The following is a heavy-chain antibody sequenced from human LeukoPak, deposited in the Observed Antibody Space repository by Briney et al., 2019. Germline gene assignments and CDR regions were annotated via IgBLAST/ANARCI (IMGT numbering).Heavy chain of an antibody. CDR2: ISGSGGNT. Sequence: RSGGSLRLSCAASGFTFSSYAMSWVRQAPGEGLEWVSAISGSGGNTYYADSVKGRFTISRDNSKNMLYLQMNSLRAEDTAVYYCAKGPVIPAATYYFDYWGQGTLVTVSS. D-gene: IGHD2-2*01. J-gene: IGHJ4*02. CDR3: AKGPVIPAATYYFDY. V-gene: IGHV3-23*01. CDR1: GFTFSSYA.